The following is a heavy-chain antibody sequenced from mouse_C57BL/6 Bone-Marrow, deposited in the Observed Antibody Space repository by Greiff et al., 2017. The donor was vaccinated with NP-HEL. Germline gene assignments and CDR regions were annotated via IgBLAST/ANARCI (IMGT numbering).Heavy chain of an antibody. D-gene: IGHD1-1*01. Sequence: EVQLQQSGAELVRPGASVKLSCTASGFNFKDDYMHWVKQRPEQGLEWIGWIDPENGDTEYASKFQGKATITADTSSTTAYLQLSSLTSEDTAVYYCTTERVITTVGGCFDSWGQGTTLTVSS. CDR2: IDPENGDT. V-gene: IGHV14-4*01. CDR1: GFNFKDDY. J-gene: IGHJ2*01. CDR3: TTERVITTVGGCFDS.